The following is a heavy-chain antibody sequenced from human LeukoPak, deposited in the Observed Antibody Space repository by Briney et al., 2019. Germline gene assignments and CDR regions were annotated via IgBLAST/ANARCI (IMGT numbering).Heavy chain of an antibody. CDR1: GGSISSYY. CDR2: IYYSGST. CDR3: ARGSRSARMNV. J-gene: IGHJ6*02. Sequence: PSETLSLTCTVSGGSISSYYWSWIRQPPGKGLEWIGYIYYSGSTNYNPSLKSRVTISVDTSNNQFSLKLISVTAADTAVYYCARGSRSARMNVWGQGTTVTVSS. V-gene: IGHV4-59*12. D-gene: IGHD2-15*01.